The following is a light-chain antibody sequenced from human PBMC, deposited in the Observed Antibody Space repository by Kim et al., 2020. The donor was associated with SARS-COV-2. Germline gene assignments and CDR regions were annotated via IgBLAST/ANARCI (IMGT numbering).Light chain of an antibody. CDR2: TAS. J-gene: IGKJ1*01. CDR1: QGINNY. CDR3: QQYYSAPWT. V-gene: IGKV1-NL1*01. Sequence: DIQMTQSPSSLSASVGDRVTITCRASQGINNYLAWYQQKPGKAPELLIYTASRLQSGVPSRFSGSGSGTDYTLTIHSLPPDDFATYYCQQYYSAPWTFGQGTKVDIK.